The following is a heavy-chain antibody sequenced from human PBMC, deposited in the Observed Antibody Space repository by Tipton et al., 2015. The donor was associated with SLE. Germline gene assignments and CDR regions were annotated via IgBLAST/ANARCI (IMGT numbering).Heavy chain of an antibody. CDR2: IYHSGST. CDR3: ARDLAARGGHYFDY. V-gene: IGHV4-59*01. J-gene: IGHJ4*02. CDR1: GGSMSTYY. D-gene: IGHD6-6*01. Sequence: TLSLTCTVSGGSMSTYYWSWIRQPPGKGLEWIGYIYHSGSTNYNPSLKSRVTISVDTSKNQFSLKLSSVTAADTAVYYCARDLAARGGHYFDYWGQGTLVTVSS.